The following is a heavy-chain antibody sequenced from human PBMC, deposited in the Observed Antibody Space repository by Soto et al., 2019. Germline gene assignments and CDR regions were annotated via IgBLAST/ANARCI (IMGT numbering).Heavy chain of an antibody. V-gene: IGHV4-39*01. CDR2: IYYSGST. D-gene: IGHD1-7*01. CDR1: GGSISSSSYY. CDR3: ARRELRFPFDY. Sequence: SETLSLTCTVSGGSISSSSYYWGWIHQPPGKGLEWIGSIYYSGSTYYNPSLKSRVTISVDTSKNQFSLKLSSVTAADTAVYYCARRELRFPFDYWGQGTLGTVSS. J-gene: IGHJ4*02.